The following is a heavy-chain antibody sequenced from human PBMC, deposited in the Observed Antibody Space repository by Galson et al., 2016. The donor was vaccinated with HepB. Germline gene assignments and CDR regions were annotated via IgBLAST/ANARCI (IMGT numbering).Heavy chain of an antibody. D-gene: IGHD5/OR15-5a*01. CDR1: GFSISSSSYS. J-gene: IGHJ3*02. Sequence: SETLSLTCIVSGFSISSSSYSWAWIRQPPGGGLEWIARFSYNGTTYYNPSLKSRVTISADTSKNQYYLRLSSVIAADTAMYYCARNMSTPASNAFDIWGQGTMVTVSS. CDR3: ARNMSTPASNAFDI. V-gene: IGHV4-39*01. CDR2: FSYNGTT.